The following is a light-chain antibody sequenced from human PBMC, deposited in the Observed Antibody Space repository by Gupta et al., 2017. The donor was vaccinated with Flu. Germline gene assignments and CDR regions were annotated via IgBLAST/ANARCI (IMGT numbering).Light chain of an antibody. CDR3: LQHNTFPYT. CDR1: QGIRNT. J-gene: IGKJ2*01. V-gene: IGKV1-17*01. Sequence: DSVTITCRARQGIRNTLGWYQKKPGKAPKRLIFAASTLQSGVPARFSGHETGTEFTLAISSLQPEDFATYYCLQHNTFPYTFGQGTKLEI. CDR2: AAS.